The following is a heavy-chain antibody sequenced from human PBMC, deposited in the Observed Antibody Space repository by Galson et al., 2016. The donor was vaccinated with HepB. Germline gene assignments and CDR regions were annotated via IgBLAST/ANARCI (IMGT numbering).Heavy chain of an antibody. J-gene: IGHJ4*02. D-gene: IGHD1-26*01. V-gene: IGHV4-39*01. CDR3: ARSLEWEHATLFEY. CDR1: GGSISSTDYF. CDR2: ISHRVSP. Sequence: ETLSLTCTVSGGSISSTDYFWGWVRQPPGEGLECIGSISHRVSPYYNPSLKSPVTISVDTSKNQFSLKLSSVTAADTAVYYCARSLEWEHATLFEYWGQGTLLTVSS.